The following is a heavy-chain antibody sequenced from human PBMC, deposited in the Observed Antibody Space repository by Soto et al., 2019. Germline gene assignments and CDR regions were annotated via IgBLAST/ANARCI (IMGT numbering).Heavy chain of an antibody. CDR2: ISSSSSYI. Sequence: EVQLVESGGGLVKPGGSLRLSCAASGFTFSSYSMNWVRQAPGKGLEWVSSISSSSSYIYYADSVQGRFTISRDNAKNSLYLQMNSLRAEDTAVYYCARDKTYYDILTGYFPSYGMDVWGQGTTVTVSS. CDR3: ARDKTYYDILTGYFPSYGMDV. D-gene: IGHD3-9*01. V-gene: IGHV3-21*01. CDR1: GFTFSSYS. J-gene: IGHJ6*02.